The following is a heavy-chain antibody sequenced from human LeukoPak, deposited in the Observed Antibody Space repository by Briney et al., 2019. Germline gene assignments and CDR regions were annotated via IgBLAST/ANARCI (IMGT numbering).Heavy chain of an antibody. CDR1: GFSFSSYS. V-gene: IGHV3-21*01. D-gene: IGHD6-19*01. CDR3: TRASVDLSSGWYVGGYFDY. J-gene: IGHJ4*02. Sequence: GGSLRLSCAASGFSFSSYSINWVRQAPGKGLEWVSSISSTSNYIYYADSVKGRFTISRDNAKNSLYLQMNSLRAEDTAVYYCTRASVDLSSGWYVGGYFDYWGQGTLVTVSS. CDR2: ISSTSNYI.